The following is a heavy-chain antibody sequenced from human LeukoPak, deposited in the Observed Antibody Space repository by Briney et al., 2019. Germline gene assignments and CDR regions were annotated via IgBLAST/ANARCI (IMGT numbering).Heavy chain of an antibody. CDR1: GFTFSNNA. J-gene: IGHJ4*02. CDR2: ISYDGSNK. Sequence: PGGSLRLSCAASGFTFSNNAMHWVRQAPGKGLEWVAVISYDGSNKYHADSVKGRFTISRDNSKNTLYLQMNSLRAEDTAVYYCARDGYSGYDFSYWGQGTLVTVSS. CDR3: ARDGYSGYDFSY. D-gene: IGHD5-12*01. V-gene: IGHV3-30*03.